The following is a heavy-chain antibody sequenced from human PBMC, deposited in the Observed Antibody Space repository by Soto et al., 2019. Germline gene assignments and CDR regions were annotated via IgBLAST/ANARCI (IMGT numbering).Heavy chain of an antibody. CDR2: ISYDGSLQ. V-gene: IGHV3-30*03. CDR3: VSDRGYGHASVPYS. J-gene: IGHJ4*02. Sequence: QAQLVESGGGVVQPGRSLRLSCAASGFAFSSYGMHWVRQAPGTGLEWVAVISYDGSLQHYADSVKGRFTTSRDNSKNMVLLQIISLRAEDTAVYYCVSDRGYGHASVPYSWGQGTLVSVSS. CDR1: GFAFSSYG. D-gene: IGHD5-18*01.